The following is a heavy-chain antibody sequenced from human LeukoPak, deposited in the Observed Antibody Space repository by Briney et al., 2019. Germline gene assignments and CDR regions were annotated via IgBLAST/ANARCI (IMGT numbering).Heavy chain of an antibody. D-gene: IGHD5-24*01. V-gene: IGHV4-38-2*01. CDR3: ARRSSRDGYNWDFGY. CDR2: IYHSGST. Sequence: PSETLSLTCAVSGYSISSGYYWGWIRQPPGKGLEWIGSIYHSGSTYYNPSLKSRVTISVDTSKNQFSLKLSSVTAADTAVYYCARRSSRDGYNWDFGYWGQGTLVIVSS. J-gene: IGHJ4*02. CDR1: GYSISSGYY.